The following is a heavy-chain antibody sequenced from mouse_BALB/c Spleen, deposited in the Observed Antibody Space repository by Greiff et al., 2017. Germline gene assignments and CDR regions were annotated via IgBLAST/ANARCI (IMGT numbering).Heavy chain of an antibody. V-gene: IGHV1S82*01. CDR2: IHPSDSET. J-gene: IGHJ4*01. Sequence: QVQLQQPGAELVRPGASVKLSCKASGYSFTSYWMNWVKQRPGQGLEWIGMIHPSDSETRLNQKFKDKATLTVDKSSSTAHMELLSLTSEDSAVYYCGRRVTTATDAMDYWGQGTSVTVSS. CDR3: GRRVTTATDAMDY. D-gene: IGHD1-2*01. CDR1: GYSFTSYW.